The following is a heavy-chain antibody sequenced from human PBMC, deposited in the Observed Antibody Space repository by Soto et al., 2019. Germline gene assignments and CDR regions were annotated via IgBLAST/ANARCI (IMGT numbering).Heavy chain of an antibody. CDR2: MNPNSGNT. V-gene: IGHV1-8*01. Sequence: QVQLVQSGAEVKKPGASVKVSCKASGYTFTSYDINWVRQATGQGLEWMGWMNPNSGNTGYAQKFQGRVTMTRNTSISTAYMELGSLRSEDTAVYYCARGEGGRYFDWLLPDYWGQGTLVTVSS. CDR1: GYTFTSYD. J-gene: IGHJ4*02. D-gene: IGHD3-9*01. CDR3: ARGEGGRYFDWLLPDY.